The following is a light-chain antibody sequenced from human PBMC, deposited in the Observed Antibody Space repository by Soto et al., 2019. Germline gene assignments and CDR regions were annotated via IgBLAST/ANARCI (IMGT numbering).Light chain of an antibody. V-gene: IGLV1-51*02. CDR2: ENN. CDR1: SSNIGNNY. CDR3: GTGDSSLSAYV. Sequence: QSVLTQPPSVSAAPGQKVTISCSGSSSNIGNNYVSWYQQLPGTAPKLLIYENNKRPSGIPDRFSGSKSGTSATLGISGLQTGDEADYYCGTGDSSLSAYVFGTGTQLTVL. J-gene: IGLJ1*01.